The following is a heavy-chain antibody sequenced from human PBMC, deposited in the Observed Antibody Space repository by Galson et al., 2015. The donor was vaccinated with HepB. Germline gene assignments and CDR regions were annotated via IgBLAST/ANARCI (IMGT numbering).Heavy chain of an antibody. CDR2: ISYDGSNK. D-gene: IGHD6-19*01. Sequence: SLRLSCAASGFTFSSYGMHWVRQAPGKGLEWVAVISYDGSNKYYADSVKGRFTISRDNSKNTLYLQMNSLRAEDTAVYYCAKDGDSSGWYADYWGQGTLVTVSS. CDR3: AKDGDSSGWYADY. J-gene: IGHJ4*02. V-gene: IGHV3-30*18. CDR1: GFTFSSYG.